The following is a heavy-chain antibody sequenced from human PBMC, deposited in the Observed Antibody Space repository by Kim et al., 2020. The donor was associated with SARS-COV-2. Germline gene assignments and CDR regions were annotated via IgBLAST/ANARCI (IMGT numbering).Heavy chain of an antibody. CDR2: IIPIFGTA. CDR3: ARDASNYYDSSGFNWFDP. V-gene: IGHV1-69*13. D-gene: IGHD3-22*01. J-gene: IGHJ5*02. CDR1: GGTFSSYA. Sequence: SVKVSCKASGGTFSSYAISWVRQAPGQGLEWMGGIIPIFGTANYAQKFQGRVTITADESTSTAYMELSSLRSEDTAVYYCARDASNYYDSSGFNWFDPWGQGTLVTVSS.